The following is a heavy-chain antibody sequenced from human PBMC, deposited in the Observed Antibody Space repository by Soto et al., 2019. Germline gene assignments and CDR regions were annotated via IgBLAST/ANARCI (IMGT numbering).Heavy chain of an antibody. CDR2: IIPIFGTA. Sequence: SVKVSCKASGGTFSSSAINWVRQAPGQGLEWMGGIIPIFGTADYTQKFHGRVTITADESTSTAYMELRSLRSDDTAVYYCARDDSLYYYDSSGYRVWGQGTTVTVS. J-gene: IGHJ6*02. D-gene: IGHD3-22*01. CDR1: GGTFSSSA. CDR3: ARDDSLYYYDSSGYRV. V-gene: IGHV1-69*13.